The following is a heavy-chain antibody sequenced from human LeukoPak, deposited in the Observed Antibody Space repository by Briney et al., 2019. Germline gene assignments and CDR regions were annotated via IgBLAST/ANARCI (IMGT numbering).Heavy chain of an antibody. D-gene: IGHD4-17*01. Sequence: GGSLRLSCAASGFSFSGYGMHWVRQAPGKGLEWISYISSVGDTTYYAASVRGRFTIARDNAKNSLFLQMSSLRAEDTAVYYCARADVYGDSTIYYWGQGTLVSVSS. CDR1: GFSFSGYG. V-gene: IGHV3-48*03. J-gene: IGHJ4*02. CDR3: ARADVYGDSTIYY. CDR2: ISSVGDTT.